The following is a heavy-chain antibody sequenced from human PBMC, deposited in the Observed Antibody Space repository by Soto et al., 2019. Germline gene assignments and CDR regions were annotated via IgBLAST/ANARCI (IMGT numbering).Heavy chain of an antibody. CDR2: MWYDGSNK. CDR1: GFTFSTYG. Sequence: QVQLVESGGGVVQPGRSLRLSCAASGFTFSTYGRHWVRQAPGKGLEWVAGMWYDGSNKYYADSVKGRFTISRDNSKNTLYLQMNSLRAEDTAVYYCARDGWVVVAGLDYWGQGTLVTVSS. J-gene: IGHJ4*02. CDR3: ARDGWVVVAGLDY. V-gene: IGHV3-33*01. D-gene: IGHD2-15*01.